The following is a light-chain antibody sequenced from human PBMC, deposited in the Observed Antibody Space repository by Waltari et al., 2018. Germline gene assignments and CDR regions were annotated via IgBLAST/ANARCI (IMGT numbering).Light chain of an antibody. J-gene: IGKJ4*01. V-gene: IGKV3-11*01. CDR1: QSVNNY. CDR2: DTF. CDR3: QQRSDWPLT. Sequence: SCRASQSVNNYLAWYQQKPGQAPRLLIYDTFYRATDIPARFSGSGSGTDFTLTISNLEPEDFAIYYCQQRSDWPLTVGGGTKVEIK.